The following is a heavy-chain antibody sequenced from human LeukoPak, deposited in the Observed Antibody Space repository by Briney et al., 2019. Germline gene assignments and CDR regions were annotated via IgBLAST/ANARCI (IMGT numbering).Heavy chain of an antibody. V-gene: IGHV1-2*02. D-gene: IGHD2-15*01. J-gene: IGHJ4*02. Sequence: GVSVKVFCKASGYTXIGYYLHGVRQAPGQGLEWMGWINPHNGDTNYAQKFQGRVTMTRDTSITTAYMELSRLKSDDTAVYYCATVRDIVVGGGPYYFGYWGQGTLVTVSS. CDR1: GYTXIGYY. CDR3: ATVRDIVVGGGPYYFGY. CDR2: INPHNGDT.